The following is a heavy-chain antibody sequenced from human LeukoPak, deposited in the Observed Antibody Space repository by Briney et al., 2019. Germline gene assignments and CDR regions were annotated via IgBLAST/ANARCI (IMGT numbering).Heavy chain of an antibody. CDR1: GASISSSSYY. J-gene: IGHJ5*02. CDR2: IYYSGST. V-gene: IGHV4-39*07. Sequence: SETLSLTCTVSGASISSSSYYWGWIRQPPGKGLEWIASIYYSGSTYYNPSLQRRITISVDTSKNQFSLKLSSVTAADTAVYYCARDHVRYSSSFNWFDPWGQGTLVTVSS. CDR3: ARDHVRYSSSFNWFDP. D-gene: IGHD6-6*01.